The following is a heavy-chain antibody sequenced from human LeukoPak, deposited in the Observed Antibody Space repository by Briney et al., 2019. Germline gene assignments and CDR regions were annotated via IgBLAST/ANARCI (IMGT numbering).Heavy chain of an antibody. D-gene: IGHD2-8*01. CDR1: GFTFSSYS. J-gene: IGHJ6*03. V-gene: IGHV3-21*01. Sequence: GGSLRLSCAVSGFTFSSYSMNWVRQAPGKGLEWVSSISSSTSYIYYADSVKGRFSISRDSSKNILYLQMNSLRAEDTAVYYCAKDRCSNGVGCYYYYMDVWGKGTTVTISS. CDR3: AKDRCSNGVGCYYYYMDV. CDR2: ISSSTSYI.